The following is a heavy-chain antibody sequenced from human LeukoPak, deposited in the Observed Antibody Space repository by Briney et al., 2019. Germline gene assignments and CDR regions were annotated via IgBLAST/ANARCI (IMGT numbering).Heavy chain of an antibody. CDR1: GGSISSGGYY. Sequence: SETLSLTCTVSGGSISSGGYYWSWIRQHPGKGLEWIGYIYYSGSTYYNPSLKSRVTISVDTPKNQFSLKLSSVTAADTAVYYCASTGLAAAGPEGGGYWGQGTLVTVSS. CDR3: ASTGLAAAGPEGGGY. J-gene: IGHJ4*02. D-gene: IGHD6-13*01. V-gene: IGHV4-31*03. CDR2: IYYSGST.